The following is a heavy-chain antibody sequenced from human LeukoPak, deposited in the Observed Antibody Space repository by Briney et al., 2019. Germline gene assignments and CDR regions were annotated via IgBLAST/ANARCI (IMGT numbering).Heavy chain of an antibody. J-gene: IGHJ3*02. Sequence: PGGSLRLSCAASGFTFDEYGMSWVRQAPGKGLEWVSGINGNGDSTGYGDSVKGRLSISRDNARNSLYLQMNSLRAEDTALYYCARGVSGTYFLSVFDMWGQGTVVTVSS. CDR2: INGNGDST. CDR3: ARGVSGTYFLSVFDM. CDR1: GFTFDEYG. V-gene: IGHV3-20*04. D-gene: IGHD1-26*01.